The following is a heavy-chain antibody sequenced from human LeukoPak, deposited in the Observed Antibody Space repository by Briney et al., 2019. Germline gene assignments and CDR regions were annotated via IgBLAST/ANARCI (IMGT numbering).Heavy chain of an antibody. V-gene: IGHV3-74*01. J-gene: IGHJ6*03. CDR1: GFTFSSYW. Sequence: GGSLTLSCGASGFTFSSYWKHWVRQAPGTGLVWVSRINSDGNRTSYAHSVKGRFTISRDNAKNTLYLQMNSLRAEDTAVYYCARDGAGSSLYMDVWGKGTTVTVSS. CDR3: ARDGAGSSLYMDV. CDR2: INSDGNRT. D-gene: IGHD6-6*01.